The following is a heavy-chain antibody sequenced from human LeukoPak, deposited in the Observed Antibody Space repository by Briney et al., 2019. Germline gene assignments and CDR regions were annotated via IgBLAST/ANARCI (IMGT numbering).Heavy chain of an antibody. CDR1: GFTFSSSG. CDR3: AKCGNSGCHLIDY. J-gene: IGHJ4*02. Sequence: GGSLRLSCAASGFTFSSSGMHWVRQAPGKGLEWVAVISYHGSNKNYADSVKGRFTISRDNSKSTLYLQMDSLRAEDTAVYYCAKCGNSGCHLIDYWGQGTLVTVSS. D-gene: IGHD5-12*01. V-gene: IGHV3-30*18. CDR2: ISYHGSNK.